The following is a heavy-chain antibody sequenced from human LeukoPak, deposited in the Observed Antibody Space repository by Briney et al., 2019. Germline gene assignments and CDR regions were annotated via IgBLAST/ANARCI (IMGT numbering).Heavy chain of an antibody. CDR2: IYHSGST. V-gene: IGHV4-30-2*01. J-gene: IGHJ4*02. D-gene: IGHD6-19*01. CDR1: GGSISSGGYS. CDR3: ARDSSGFV. Sequence: SETLSLTCAVSGGSISSGGYSWSWIRQPPGKGLEWIGYIYHSGSTYYNPSLKSRVTISVDRSKNQFSLKLSSVTAADTAVYYCARDSSGFVWGQGTLVTVSS.